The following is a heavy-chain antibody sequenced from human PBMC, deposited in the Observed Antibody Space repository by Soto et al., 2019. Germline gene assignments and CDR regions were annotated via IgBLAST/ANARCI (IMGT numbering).Heavy chain of an antibody. CDR2: IYYSGST. D-gene: IGHD3-9*01. CDR3: ARHKSYYDILTGYPAGVDYYGMDV. J-gene: IGHJ6*02. V-gene: IGHV4-39*01. CDR1: GGSISSSSYY. Sequence: PSETLSLTCTFSGGSISSSSYYWGWIRQPPGKGLEWIGSIYYSGSTYYNPSLKSRVTISVDTSKNQFSLKLSSVTAADTAVYYCARHKSYYDILTGYPAGVDYYGMDVWGQGTTVTVSS.